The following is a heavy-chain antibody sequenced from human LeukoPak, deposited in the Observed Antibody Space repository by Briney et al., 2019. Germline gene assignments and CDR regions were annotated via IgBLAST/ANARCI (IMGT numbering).Heavy chain of an antibody. D-gene: IGHD3-10*01. Sequence: PPGGSLRLSCAASGFTFSSYSMNWVRQAPGKGLEWVSYISSSSSTIYYADSVKGRFTISRDNAKNSLYLQMNSLRAEDTAVYYCARDRGTMVQGVNSAMDVWGQGTTVTVSS. CDR1: GFTFSSYS. CDR2: ISSSSSTI. J-gene: IGHJ6*02. V-gene: IGHV3-48*04. CDR3: ARDRGTMVQGVNSAMDV.